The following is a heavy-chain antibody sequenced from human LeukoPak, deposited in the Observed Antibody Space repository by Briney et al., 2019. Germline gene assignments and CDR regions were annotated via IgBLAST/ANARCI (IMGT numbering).Heavy chain of an antibody. J-gene: IGHJ4*02. CDR2: ISYDGSNK. D-gene: IGHD3-22*01. CDR3: AKDWAPAITMNDY. Sequence: GGSLRLSCAASGFTFSSYAMHWVRQAPGKGLEWVAVISYDGSNKYYADSVKGRFTISRDNSKNTLYLQMNSLRAEDTAVYYCAKDWAPAITMNDYWGQGTLVTVSS. CDR1: GFTFSSYA. V-gene: IGHV3-30-3*01.